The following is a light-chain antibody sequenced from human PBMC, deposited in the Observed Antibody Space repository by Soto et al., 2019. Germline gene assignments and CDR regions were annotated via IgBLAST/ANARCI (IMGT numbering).Light chain of an antibody. Sequence: EIVLTQSPGTLSLSPGERATLSCRASQSVRSSYLAWYQQKPGQAPRLLIYDASSRATGVPDRFSGSGSGTDFTLTISRLEPEDFAVYYCQQYGSLCTFGQGNKLGIK. J-gene: IGKJ2*02. V-gene: IGKV3-20*01. CDR1: QSVRSSY. CDR3: QQYGSLCT. CDR2: DAS.